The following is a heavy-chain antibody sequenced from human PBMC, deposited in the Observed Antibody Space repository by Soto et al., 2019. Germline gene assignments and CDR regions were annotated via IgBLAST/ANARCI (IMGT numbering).Heavy chain of an antibody. V-gene: IGHV3-33*01. J-gene: IGHJ6*02. CDR3: ARDFCSSSTSCNYYGMDV. Sequence: GGSLRLSCAASGFTFSSYGLHWVRQAPGKGLEWVAVIWYDGSNKYYEDSVKGRFTISRDNSKYTLYLQMKSLRAEDTAVYYCARDFCSSSTSCNYYGMDVWGQGTTVTVSS. CDR2: IWYDGSNK. CDR1: GFTFSSYG. D-gene: IGHD2-2*01.